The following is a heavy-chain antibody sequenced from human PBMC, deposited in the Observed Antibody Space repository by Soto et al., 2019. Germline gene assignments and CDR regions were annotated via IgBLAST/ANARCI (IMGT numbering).Heavy chain of an antibody. Sequence: GGSLRLSCAASGFTFSIYAISWVRQAPGMGLEWVSVINGGGEITYYTDSVKGRFTISRDNSKNTLYLQMNSLRAEDTAVYYCAKDLGGSGYDQYYYYGMDAWGQGTTVTVSS. CDR2: INGGGEIT. CDR1: GFTFSIYA. CDR3: AKDLGGSGYDQYYYYGMDA. V-gene: IGHV3-23*01. J-gene: IGHJ6*02. D-gene: IGHD5-12*01.